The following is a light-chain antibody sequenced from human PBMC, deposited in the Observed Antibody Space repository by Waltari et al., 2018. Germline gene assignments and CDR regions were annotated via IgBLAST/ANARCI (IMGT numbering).Light chain of an antibody. Sequence: QSALTQPASVSGSPGQSITISCTGTRSDVGSYNLVSWYQQHPGKAPKLMIFDVTERPSGVSFRFSGSKSGNTASLTISGLQADDEADYYCSSYTSSSTPLFGGGTRVTVL. CDR2: DVT. V-gene: IGLV2-14*02. CDR3: SSYTSSSTPL. CDR1: RSDVGSYNL. J-gene: IGLJ2*01.